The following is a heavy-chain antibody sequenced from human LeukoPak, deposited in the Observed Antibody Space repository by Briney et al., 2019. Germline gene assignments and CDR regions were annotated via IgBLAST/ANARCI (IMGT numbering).Heavy chain of an antibody. J-gene: IGHJ5*02. V-gene: IGHV4-4*07. CDR1: GGSISSYY. CDR3: ARTKRITGTTGWFDP. CDR2: IYTSGST. D-gene: IGHD1-7*01. Sequence: PSETLSLTCTVSGGSISSYYWSWIRQPAGKGLEWIGHIYTSGSTNYNPSLKSRVTMSVDTSKNQFSLKLSSVTAADTAVYYCARTKRITGTTGWFDPWGQGTLVTVSS.